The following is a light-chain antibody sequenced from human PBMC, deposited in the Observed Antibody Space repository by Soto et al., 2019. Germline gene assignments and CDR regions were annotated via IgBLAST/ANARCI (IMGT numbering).Light chain of an antibody. CDR3: QQYYSTPLT. J-gene: IGKJ4*01. CDR1: QSVLYSSNNKNY. CDR2: WAS. Sequence: DIVMTQSPDSLAVSLGERATINCKSSQSVLYSSNNKNYLVWYQQKPGQPPKLLIYWASTRESGVPDRFSGSGSGTDFTLTISSLQAEDVAVYYCQQYYSTPLTFVGGTKVEIK. V-gene: IGKV4-1*01.